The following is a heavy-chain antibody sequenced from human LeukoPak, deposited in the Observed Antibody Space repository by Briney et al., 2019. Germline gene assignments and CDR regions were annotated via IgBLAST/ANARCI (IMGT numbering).Heavy chain of an antibody. D-gene: IGHD3-3*02. Sequence: SQTLSLTCSVSGGSISSGSYYWTWMRQPAGEGLEWIGRIYTSGSTNYNPSLKSRVTISLDTSKSQFSLNLRSVTAANTAVYFCARDSMSNYFESWGQGILVTVSS. V-gene: IGHV4-61*02. CDR1: GGSISSGSYY. CDR2: IYTSGST. J-gene: IGHJ4*02. CDR3: ARDSMSNYFES.